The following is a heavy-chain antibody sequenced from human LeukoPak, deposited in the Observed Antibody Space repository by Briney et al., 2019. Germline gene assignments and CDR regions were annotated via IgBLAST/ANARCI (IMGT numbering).Heavy chain of an antibody. Sequence: PGGSLRLSCAASGFTFSSYEMNWFRQAPGKGLEWISYISSSGGTIYYADSVKGRFTISRDNAKNSLYLEMNSLGAEDSAAYYCARDRGPNCLDYWGQGTLVTVSS. V-gene: IGHV3-48*03. CDR1: GFTFSSYE. CDR3: ARDRGPNCLDY. CDR2: ISSSGGTI. J-gene: IGHJ4*02. D-gene: IGHD1-1*01.